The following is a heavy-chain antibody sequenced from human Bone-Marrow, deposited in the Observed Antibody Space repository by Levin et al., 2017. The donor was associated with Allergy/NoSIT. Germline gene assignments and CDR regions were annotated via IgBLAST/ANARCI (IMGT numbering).Heavy chain of an antibody. D-gene: IGHD4-17*01. CDR2: IRSKANSFGT. J-gene: IGHJ4*02. CDR1: GFTFTDSA. CDR3: RMTTTNGPDY. Sequence: AGGSLRLSCAVSGFTFTDSAIHWVRQASGKGLEWLGRIRSKANSFGTAYAASVRDRFTISRDESETTAYLQMISLKIEDTAVYYCRMTTTNGPDYWGQGTLVTVSS. V-gene: IGHV3-73*01.